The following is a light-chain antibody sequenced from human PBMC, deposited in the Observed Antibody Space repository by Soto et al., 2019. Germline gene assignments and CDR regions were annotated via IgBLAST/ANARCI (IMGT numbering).Light chain of an antibody. CDR3: QQYYDWPIT. CDR2: GAS. Sequence: TVLTQSAATLSVSPGGRPTLACSASQSIFSHYLTWYQQKPGQATRRLIFGASTRATGIPDRFSGSGSGTEFTLTISSLQPEEFAVDYCQQYYDWPITFGQGTRLEIK. V-gene: IGKV3-15*01. J-gene: IGKJ5*01. CDR1: QSIFSHY.